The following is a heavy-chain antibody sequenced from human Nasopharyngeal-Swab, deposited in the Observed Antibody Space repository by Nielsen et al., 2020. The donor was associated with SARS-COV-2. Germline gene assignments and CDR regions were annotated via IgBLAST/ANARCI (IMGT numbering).Heavy chain of an antibody. CDR3: ARSIGYCSGGSCYSGSHYYGMDV. Sequence: SVKVSCKASGGTFSSYAISWVRQAPGQGLEWMGGIIPILGIANYAQKFQGRVTTTADKSTSTAYMELSSLRSEDTAVYYCARSIGYCSGGSCYSGSHYYGMDVWGQGTTVTVSS. D-gene: IGHD2-15*01. CDR1: GGTFSSYA. V-gene: IGHV1-69*10. J-gene: IGHJ6*02. CDR2: IIPILGIA.